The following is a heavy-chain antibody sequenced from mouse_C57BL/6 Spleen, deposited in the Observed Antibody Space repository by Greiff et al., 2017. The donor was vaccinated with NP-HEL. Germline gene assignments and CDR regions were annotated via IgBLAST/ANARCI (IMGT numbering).Heavy chain of an antibody. CDR1: GYTFTDYE. CDR3: TVPRFAY. V-gene: IGHV1-15*01. Sequence: VQLQQSGAELVRPGASVTLSCKASGYTFTDYEMHWVKQTPVHGLEWIGAIDPETGGTAYNQKFKGKAILTADKSSSTAYMEVRGLTSEDSAVYYCTVPRFAYWGQGTLVTVSA. J-gene: IGHJ3*01. CDR2: IDPETGGT.